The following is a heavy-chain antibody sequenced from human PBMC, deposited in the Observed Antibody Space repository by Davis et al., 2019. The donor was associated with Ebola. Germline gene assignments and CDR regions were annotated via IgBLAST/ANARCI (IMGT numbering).Heavy chain of an antibody. CDR3: ARRVEMTIGGIYNWLDP. V-gene: IGHV4-59*08. J-gene: IGHJ5*02. D-gene: IGHD4/OR15-4a*01. CDR2: IYYSWNT. Sequence: PSETLSLTCTVSGGSISSHYWRWLRQPPGKGLEWIGYIYYSWNTKYNPSLKSRVTMSVDTSKNQFSLKLSSVTAADTAVYYCARRVEMTIGGIYNWLDPWGQGTLVTVSS. CDR1: GGSISSHY.